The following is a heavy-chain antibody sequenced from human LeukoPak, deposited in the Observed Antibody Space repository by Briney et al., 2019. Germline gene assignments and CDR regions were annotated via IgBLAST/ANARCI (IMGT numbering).Heavy chain of an antibody. CDR2: ISSSSTTI. Sequence: GGSLRLSCAASGFTFSSYSMNWVRQTPGKGLEWVSYISSSSTTIYYADSVKGRFTISRDYAKNSLYLQMNSLRAEDTAVYYCARDRRPYCTNGLCYITTNAFDIWGQGTMVTVSS. V-gene: IGHV3-48*01. D-gene: IGHD2-8*01. J-gene: IGHJ3*02. CDR1: GFTFSSYS. CDR3: ARDRRPYCTNGLCYITTNAFDI.